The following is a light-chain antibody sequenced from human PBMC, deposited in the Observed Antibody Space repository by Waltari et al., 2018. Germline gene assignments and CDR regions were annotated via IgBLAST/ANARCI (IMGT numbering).Light chain of an antibody. Sequence: QSALTQPASVSGSPGQSITISCTATSRDFGANKYVSWYQQHPGQAPKVVIYDVTERPSGDSNRFSGSKSGSTASLTISGLQTEDEADYYCRSRTNSITWVVGGGTKLTVL. CDR2: DVT. CDR3: RSRTNSITWV. V-gene: IGLV2-14*03. CDR1: SRDFGANKY. J-gene: IGLJ3*02.